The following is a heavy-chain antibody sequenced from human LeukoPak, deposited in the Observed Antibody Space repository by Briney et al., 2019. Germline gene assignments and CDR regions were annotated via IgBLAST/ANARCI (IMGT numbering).Heavy chain of an antibody. V-gene: IGHV4-61*01. CDR3: ARAYCSGGSCYSSRGMFDP. J-gene: IGHJ5*02. D-gene: IGHD2-15*01. Sequence: SETLSLTCIVSGYSIISDYFWGWVRQPPGKGLEWIGYIYYSGSTNYNPSLKSRVTISVDTSKNQFSLKLNSVTAADTAVYYCARAYCSGGSCYSSRGMFDPWGQGTLVTVSS. CDR1: GYSIISDYF. CDR2: IYYSGST.